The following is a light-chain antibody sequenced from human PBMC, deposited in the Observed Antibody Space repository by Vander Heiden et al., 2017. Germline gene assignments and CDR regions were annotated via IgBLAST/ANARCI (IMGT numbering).Light chain of an antibody. CDR3: YSTDSSGKRGV. CDR2: EDN. Sequence: SYELTQPPSVSVSPGQTARITCSGDALPTKYAYWNQQKSGPAPVVVIYEDNKRPSGIPERFSGSSSGTMATLTISGAQVEDEADYYCYSTDSSGKRGVFGGGTKLTVL. CDR1: ALPTKY. V-gene: IGLV3-10*01. J-gene: IGLJ2*01.